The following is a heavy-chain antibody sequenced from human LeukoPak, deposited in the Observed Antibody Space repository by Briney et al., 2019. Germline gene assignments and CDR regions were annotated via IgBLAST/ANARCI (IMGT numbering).Heavy chain of an antibody. CDR1: GYTFTSYA. D-gene: IGHD2-21*02. CDR3: ARVVGCGGDCYSGISDY. V-gene: IGHV7-4-1*02. CDR2: INANTGNP. Sequence: ASVKVSCKASGYTFTSYAMNWVRQAPGQGLEWMGWINANTGNPTYAQGFTGRFVFSLDTSVSTAYLQISSLKAEDTAVYYCARVVGCGGDCYSGISDYWGQGTLVTVSS. J-gene: IGHJ4*02.